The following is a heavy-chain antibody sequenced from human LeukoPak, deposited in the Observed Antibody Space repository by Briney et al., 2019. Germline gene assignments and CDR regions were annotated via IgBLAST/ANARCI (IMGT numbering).Heavy chain of an antibody. D-gene: IGHD2-2*01. CDR2: ISDSGDST. Sequence: QPGGSLRLSCAASGFTFSSYAMSWVRQAPGKGLEWVSAISDSGDSTYYADSVKGRFTISRDNSKNTLYLQMNSLRAEDTAVYPCAKTLIVVVPAAYFDYWGQETLVTVSS. CDR3: AKTLIVVVPAAYFDY. V-gene: IGHV3-23*01. CDR1: GFTFSSYA. J-gene: IGHJ4*02.